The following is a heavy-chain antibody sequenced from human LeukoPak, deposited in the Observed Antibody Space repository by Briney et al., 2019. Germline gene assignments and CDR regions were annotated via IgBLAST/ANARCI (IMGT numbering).Heavy chain of an antibody. D-gene: IGHD3-10*01. CDR1: GGSISSYY. Sequence: SETLSLTCTVSGGSISSYYWSWIRQPPGKGLEWIGYIYYSGSTNYNPSLKSRVTISVDTSKNQFSLKLSSVTAADTAVYYCARVLPMMLWFGELLGSGVWFDPWGQGTLVTVSS. J-gene: IGHJ5*02. CDR2: IYYSGST. V-gene: IGHV4-59*01. CDR3: ARVLPMMLWFGELLGSGVWFDP.